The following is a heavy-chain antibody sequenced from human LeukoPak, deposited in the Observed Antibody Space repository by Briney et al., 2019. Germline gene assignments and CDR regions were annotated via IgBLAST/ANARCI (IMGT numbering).Heavy chain of an antibody. CDR2: INHSGST. CDR1: GGSFSGYY. D-gene: IGHD3-3*01. V-gene: IGHV4-34*01. J-gene: IGHJ5*02. Sequence: PSETLSLTCAVYGGSFSGYYWSWIRQPPGKGLEWIGEINHSGSTNYNPSLKSRVAISVDTSKNQFSLKLSSVTAADTAVYYCARARRHYDFWSGYSGWFDPWGQGTLVTVSS. CDR3: ARARRHYDFWSGYSGWFDP.